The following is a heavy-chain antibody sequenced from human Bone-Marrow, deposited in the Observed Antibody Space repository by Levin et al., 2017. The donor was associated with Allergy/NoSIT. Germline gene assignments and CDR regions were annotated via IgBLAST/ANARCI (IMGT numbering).Heavy chain of an antibody. CDR3: ASSSPGHYYAMDL. D-gene: IGHD6-6*01. CDR1: GGTFSSYV. Sequence: GGSLRLSCKASGGTFSSYVINWVRQAPGQGLEWMGGIIPIFGTANYAQKFQGTVTITADESTSTAYMALNRLTSDDTAVYYCASSSPGHYYAMDLWGQGTTVTVSS. J-gene: IGHJ6*02. CDR2: IIPIFGTA. V-gene: IGHV1-69*01.